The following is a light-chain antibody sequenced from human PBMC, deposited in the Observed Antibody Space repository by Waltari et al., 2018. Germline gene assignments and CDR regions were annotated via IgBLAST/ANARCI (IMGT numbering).Light chain of an antibody. Sequence: DIQLTQSPASLSASIGDRVTITCRASQTVYNYLNWYQQKPGKAPKVLIYAATNLMSGVPSRFSGSGSGTDFSLTISSLQSEDFATYFCQESQTTSYTFGQGTRLDIK. CDR2: AAT. J-gene: IGKJ5*01. CDR1: QTVYNY. V-gene: IGKV1-39*01. CDR3: QESQTTSYT.